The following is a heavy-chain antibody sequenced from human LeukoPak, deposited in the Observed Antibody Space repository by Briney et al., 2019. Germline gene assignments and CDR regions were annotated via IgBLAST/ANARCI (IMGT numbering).Heavy chain of an antibody. CDR2: IGTAGDT. V-gene: IGHV3-13*04. CDR1: GFTFSSYD. D-gene: IGHD6-6*01. J-gene: IGHJ6*02. CDR3: ASARPDYGMDV. Sequence: GGSLRLSCAASGFTFSSYDMHWVRQATGKGLEWVSAIGTAGDTYYPGSVKGRFTISRENAKNSLYLQMNSLRAGDTAVYYCASARPDYGMDVWGQGTTVTVSS.